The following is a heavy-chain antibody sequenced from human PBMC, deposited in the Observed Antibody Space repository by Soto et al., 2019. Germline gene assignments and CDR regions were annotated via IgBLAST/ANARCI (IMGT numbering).Heavy chain of an antibody. CDR1: GFTFSSYA. D-gene: IGHD3-3*01. Sequence: QLRGSLRLSCAASGFTFSSYAMSWVRQAPGKGLEWVSAISGSGGSTYYADSVKGRFTISRDNSKNTLYLQMNSLRAEDTAVYYCAKKIDFWSGYHTWGQGTLVTVSS. J-gene: IGHJ5*02. CDR3: AKKIDFWSGYHT. CDR2: ISGSGGST. V-gene: IGHV3-23*01.